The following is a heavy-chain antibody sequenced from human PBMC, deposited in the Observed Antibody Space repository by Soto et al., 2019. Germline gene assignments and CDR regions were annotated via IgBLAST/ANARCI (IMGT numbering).Heavy chain of an antibody. Sequence: QVLVVQSGAEVKTPGSSVRVSCKASGGPFSSHSITWVRQAPGQGLEWMGRFIPILDRTNHAQRFQGRVTFTADTSTSTAYMDLSDLRSQDTAIYYCILRGLAQDFDFCGQGTQVTVSS. D-gene: IGHD3-10*01. V-gene: IGHV1-69*04. CDR3: ILRGLAQDFDF. CDR1: GGPFSSHS. J-gene: IGHJ4*02. CDR2: FIPILDRT.